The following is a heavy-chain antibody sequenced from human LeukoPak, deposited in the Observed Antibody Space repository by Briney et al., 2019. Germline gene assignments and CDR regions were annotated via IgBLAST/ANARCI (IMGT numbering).Heavy chain of an antibody. CDR1: GYTFTSYY. D-gene: IGHD6-19*01. CDR3: ARASGWYVPDYYFDY. CDR2: INPSGGST. J-gene: IGHJ4*02. Sequence: ASVKVSCKASGYTFTSYYMHWVRPAPGQGLEWMGIINPSGGSTSYAQKFQGRVTMTRDTSTSTVYMELSSLRSEDTAVYYCARASGWYVPDYYFDYWGQGTLVTVSS. V-gene: IGHV1-46*01.